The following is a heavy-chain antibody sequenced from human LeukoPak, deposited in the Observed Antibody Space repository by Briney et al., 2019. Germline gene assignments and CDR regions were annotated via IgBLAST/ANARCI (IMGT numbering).Heavy chain of an antibody. Sequence: SVKVFCKASGGTFSSYAISWVRQAPGQGPEWMGGIIPIFGTANYAQKFQGRVTITADESTSTAYIELSSLRSEDTAVYYCARVGNDEVDYWGQGTLVTVSS. D-gene: IGHD1-1*01. J-gene: IGHJ4*02. CDR3: ARVGNDEVDY. CDR1: GGTFSSYA. V-gene: IGHV1-69*13. CDR2: IIPIFGTA.